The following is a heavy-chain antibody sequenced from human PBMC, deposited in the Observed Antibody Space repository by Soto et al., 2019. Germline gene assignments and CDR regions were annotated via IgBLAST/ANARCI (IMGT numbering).Heavy chain of an antibody. Sequence: QVHLVQSGAEVKKHGASVKVSCKASGYTFTNHGLNWVRQAPGQGPEWMGWISAYNDDTNFAQKFQGRVTMTTDTSTSTAYMELRSLTSDDTAVYYCARQKMAGNFDYWGQGTLVTVSS. CDR3: ARQKMAGNFDY. V-gene: IGHV1-18*01. CDR1: GYTFTNHG. D-gene: IGHD6-19*01. J-gene: IGHJ4*02. CDR2: ISAYNDDT.